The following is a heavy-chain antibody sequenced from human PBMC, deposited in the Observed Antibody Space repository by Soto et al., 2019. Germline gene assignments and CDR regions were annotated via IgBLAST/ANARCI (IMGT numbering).Heavy chain of an antibody. CDR2: ISSSSSTI. J-gene: IGHJ3*02. V-gene: IGHV3-48*01. D-gene: IGHD3-16*02. CDR3: VRSEGYDYIWGSYPRRYAFDI. Sequence: GGSLRLSCAASGFTFSSYSMNWVRQAPGKGLEWVSYISSSSSTIYYADSVKGRFTISRDNAKNSLYLQMNSLRAEDTAVYYCVRSEGYDYIWGSYPRRYAFDIWGQGTMVTVSS. CDR1: GFTFSSYS.